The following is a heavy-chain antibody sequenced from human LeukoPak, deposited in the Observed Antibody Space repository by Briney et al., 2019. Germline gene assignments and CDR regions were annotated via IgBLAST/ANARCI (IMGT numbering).Heavy chain of an antibody. CDR2: INPSGGST. V-gene: IGHV1-46*01. Sequence: ASVKVSCKASGYTFTSYYMHWVRQAPGQGLEWMGIINPSGGSTSYAQKFQGRVTTTRDTSTSTVYMELSSLRSEDTAVYYYARASEGDYGDYTPGYYGMDVWGQGTTVTVSS. CDR1: GYTFTSYY. D-gene: IGHD4-17*01. CDR3: ARASEGDYGDYTPGYYGMDV. J-gene: IGHJ6*02.